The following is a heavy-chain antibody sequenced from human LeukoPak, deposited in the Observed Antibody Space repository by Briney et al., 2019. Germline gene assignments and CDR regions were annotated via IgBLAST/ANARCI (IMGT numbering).Heavy chain of an antibody. J-gene: IGHJ5*02. CDR3: ARSSGWYWFDP. CDR1: GYSFTNYA. V-gene: IGHV7-4-1*02. Sequence: APVKVSCKASGYSFTNYAMNWVRQAPGQGLEWMGWIHPSTGNPTYAQGFTGRFVFSLDTSVSTTYLQISSLKAEDTAVHYCARSSGWYWFDPWGQGTLVTVSS. CDR2: IHPSTGNP. D-gene: IGHD6-19*01.